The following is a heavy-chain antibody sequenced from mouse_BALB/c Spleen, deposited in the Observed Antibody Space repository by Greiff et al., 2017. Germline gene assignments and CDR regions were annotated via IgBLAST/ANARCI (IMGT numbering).Heavy chain of an antibody. J-gene: IGHJ2*01. Sequence: EVKLMESGAELVRSGASVKLSCTASGFNIKDYYMHWVKQRPEQGLEWIGWIDPENGDTEYAPKFQGKATMTADTSSNTAYLQLSSLTSEDTAVYYCNAGNYGSSSGYWGQGTTLTVSS. D-gene: IGHD1-1*01. CDR3: NAGNYGSSSGY. CDR1: GFNIKDYY. CDR2: IDPENGDT. V-gene: IGHV14-4*02.